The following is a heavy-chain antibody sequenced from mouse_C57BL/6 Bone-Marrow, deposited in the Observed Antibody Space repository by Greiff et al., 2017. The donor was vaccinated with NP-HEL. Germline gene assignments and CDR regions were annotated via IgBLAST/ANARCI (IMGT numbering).Heavy chain of an antibody. CDR2: IWGDGST. CDR1: GFSLPSYG. D-gene: IGHD3-1*01. V-gene: IGHV2-3*01. Sequence: VQLQQSGPGLVAPSQSLSITCTVSGFSLPSYGVSWVRQPPGKGLEWLGVIWGDGSTNYHSALISRLSISKDNSKSQVFLKLNSLQTDDTATYYCANGRSVYAMDYWGQGTSVTVSS. J-gene: IGHJ4*01. CDR3: ANGRSVYAMDY.